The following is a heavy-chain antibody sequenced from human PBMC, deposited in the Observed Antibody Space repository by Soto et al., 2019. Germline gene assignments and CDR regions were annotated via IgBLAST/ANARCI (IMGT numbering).Heavy chain of an antibody. D-gene: IGHD6-13*01. CDR1: GFTFGDYA. J-gene: IGHJ3*02. V-gene: IGHV3-49*03. CDR2: IRSKAYGGTT. Sequence: GGSLRLSCTASGFTFGDYAMSWFRQAPGKGLEWVGFIRSKAYGGTTEYAASVKGRFTISRDDSKSIAYLQMNSLKTEDTAVYYCTTDLWQQLALDAFDIWGQGTMVTVSS. CDR3: TTDLWQQLALDAFDI.